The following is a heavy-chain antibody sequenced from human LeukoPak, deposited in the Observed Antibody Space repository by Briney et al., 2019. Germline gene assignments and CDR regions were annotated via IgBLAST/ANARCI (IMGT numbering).Heavy chain of an antibody. CDR3: ARGGLLATSRSGYY. CDR2: FDPEDGET. D-gene: IGHD1-26*01. J-gene: IGHJ4*02. Sequence: GASVKVSCKVSGYTLTELSMHWVRQAPGKGLEWMGGFDPEDGETIYAQKFQGRVTMTEDTSTDTAYMELNSLRSDDTAVYYCARGGLLATSRSGYYWGQGTLVTVSS. V-gene: IGHV1-24*01. CDR1: GYTLTELS.